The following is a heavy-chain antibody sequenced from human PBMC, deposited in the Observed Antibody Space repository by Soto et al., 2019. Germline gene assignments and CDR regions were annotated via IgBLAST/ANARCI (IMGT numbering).Heavy chain of an antibody. D-gene: IGHD3-22*01. J-gene: IGHJ5*02. CDR2: ISAYNGNT. CDR1: GYTFTDFG. CDR3: ARVKGSGYHNWFDP. V-gene: IGHV1-18*01. Sequence: GASVKVSCKTSGYTFTDFGIRWVRQAPGQGLEWMGWISAYNGNTNYAQKLQGRVTMTTDTSTSTAYMELRSLRSDDTAVYYCARVKGSGYHNWFDPWGQGTLVTVSS.